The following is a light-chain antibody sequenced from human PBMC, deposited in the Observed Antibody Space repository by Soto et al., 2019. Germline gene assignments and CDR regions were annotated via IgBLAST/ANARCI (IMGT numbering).Light chain of an antibody. Sequence: EIVLTQSPGTLSLSPGERATLSCRASQSVSSSYLAWYQQKHGQAPRLLIYGASSRATGIPDRFSGSGFGTDFTLTISRLEPEDFAVYYCQQYGSSPWTFGQGTKVEIK. V-gene: IGKV3-20*01. CDR2: GAS. CDR3: QQYGSSPWT. CDR1: QSVSSSY. J-gene: IGKJ1*01.